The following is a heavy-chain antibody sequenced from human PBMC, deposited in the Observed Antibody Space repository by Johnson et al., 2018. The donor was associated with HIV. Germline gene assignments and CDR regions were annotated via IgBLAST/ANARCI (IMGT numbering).Heavy chain of an antibody. CDR3: AKCIWGSSLIDAFDI. D-gene: IGHD6-13*01. CDR1: GFTFDDHA. CDR2: INWNGGST. J-gene: IGHJ3*02. V-gene: IGHV3-20*04. Sequence: VQLVESGGGLVQPGGSLRLSCAASGFTFDDHAMHWVRQAPGKGLEWVSGINWNGGSTGYADSVKGRFTISRDNSKNTLFLQMNSLRVEDTAVYYCAKCIWGSSLIDAFDIWGRGTMVTVSS.